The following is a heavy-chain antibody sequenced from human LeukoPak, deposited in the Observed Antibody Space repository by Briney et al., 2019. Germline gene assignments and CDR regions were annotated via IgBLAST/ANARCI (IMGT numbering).Heavy chain of an antibody. CDR3: AKDNGIPVTGLFDY. J-gene: IGHJ4*02. CDR2: ISGGGST. V-gene: IGHV3-23*01. Sequence: GGSLRLSCAASGFTFSNDAMSWVRQAPGKGPEWVSAISGGGSTYYADSVKGRFTISRDNSKNTLYLQMNSLRAEDTAVYYCAKDNGIPVTGLFDYWGQGTLVTVSS. CDR1: GFTFSNDA. D-gene: IGHD6-19*01.